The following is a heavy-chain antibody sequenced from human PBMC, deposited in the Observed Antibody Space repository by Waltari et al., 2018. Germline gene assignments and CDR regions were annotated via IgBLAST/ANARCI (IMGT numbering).Heavy chain of an antibody. CDR2: SNPSGVT. J-gene: IGHJ6*02. D-gene: IGHD4-17*01. Sequence: QVQLQQWGAGLLKPPETLSLTCAVYGGSFRDYSWSWVRQHPGKGLEWIGESNPSGVTNYNPSLKSRVTIPVDTSKNQFSLRLSSVTAADTAVYYCVRAFMVTTFSALRYHDYYGMDVWGQGTAVTVSS. V-gene: IGHV4-34*01. CDR1: GGSFRDYS. CDR3: VRAFMVTTFSALRYHDYYGMDV.